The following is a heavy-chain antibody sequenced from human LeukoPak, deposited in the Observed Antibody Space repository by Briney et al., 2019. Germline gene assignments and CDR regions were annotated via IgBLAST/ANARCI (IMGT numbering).Heavy chain of an antibody. J-gene: IGHJ2*01. Sequence: SETLSLTCAVYGGSFSGYYWSWIRQSPGKGLEWIGEINHSGSTNYYPSLKSRVTISVDTSKNQFSLKLSSVTAADTAVYYCARARYYDISTFLNWYFDLWGRGTLVTVSS. CDR1: GGSFSGYY. CDR3: ARARYYDISTFLNWYFDL. V-gene: IGHV4-34*01. CDR2: INHSGST. D-gene: IGHD3-9*01.